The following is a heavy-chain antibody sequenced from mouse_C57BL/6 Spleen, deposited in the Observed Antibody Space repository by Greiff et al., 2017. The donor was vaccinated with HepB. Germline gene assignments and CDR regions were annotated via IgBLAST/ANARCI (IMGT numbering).Heavy chain of an antibody. J-gene: IGHJ1*03. CDR1: GYTFTSYW. Sequence: QVQLQQPGAELVRPGSSVKLSCKASGYTFTSYWMHWVKQRPIQGLEWIGNIDPSDSETHYNQKFKDKATLTVDKSSSTAYMQLSSLTSEDSAVYYCARCHDYEGYFDVWGTGTTVTVSS. V-gene: IGHV1-52*01. CDR2: IDPSDSET. CDR3: ARCHDYEGYFDV. D-gene: IGHD2-4*01.